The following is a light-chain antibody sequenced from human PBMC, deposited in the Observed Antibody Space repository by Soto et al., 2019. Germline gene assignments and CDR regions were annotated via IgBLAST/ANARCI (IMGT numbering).Light chain of an antibody. CDR2: DAS. J-gene: IGKJ4*01. V-gene: IGKV3-11*01. Sequence: ELVLTQSPATLSLSPGEGATLSCRASQSISNFLAWYQQKPGQAPRLLISDASNRATGIPARFSGSGSGTDFTLTISSLEPEDFAVYYCQQRSAWPLTFGGGTKVEIK. CDR3: QQRSAWPLT. CDR1: QSISNF.